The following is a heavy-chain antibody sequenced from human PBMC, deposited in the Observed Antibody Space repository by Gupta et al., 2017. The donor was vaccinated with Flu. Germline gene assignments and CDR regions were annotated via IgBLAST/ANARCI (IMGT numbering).Heavy chain of an antibody. CDR1: SSYS. CDR3: AGEAGRKYFQH. CDR2: ISSSSSYI. Sequence: SSYSMNWVRQAPGKGLEWVSSISSSSSYIYYADSVKGRFTISRDNAKNSLYLQMNSLRAEDTAVYYCAGEAGRKYFQHWGQGTLVTVSS. V-gene: IGHV3-21*01. J-gene: IGHJ1*01.